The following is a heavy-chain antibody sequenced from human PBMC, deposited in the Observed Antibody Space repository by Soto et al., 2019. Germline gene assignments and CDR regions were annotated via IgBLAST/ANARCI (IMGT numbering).Heavy chain of an antibody. CDR1: GFTLSTYE. V-gene: IGHV3-48*03. CDR2: ISTSGTTT. CDR3: VTSLSGYYYNY. D-gene: IGHD3-22*01. J-gene: IGHJ4*02. Sequence: GGSLRLSCAASGFTLSTYEMMWVRQAPGKGLEWVSYISTSGTTTYYADSVRGRFTISRDNAKNSLDLQMNSLRAEDTAVYYCVTSLSGYYYNYWGQGTLVTVSS.